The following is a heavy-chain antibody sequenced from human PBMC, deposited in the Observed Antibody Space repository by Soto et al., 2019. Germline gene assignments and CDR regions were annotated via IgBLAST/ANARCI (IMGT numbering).Heavy chain of an antibody. J-gene: IGHJ3*02. Sequence: GGSLRLSCAASGFRFSDYSMNWVRQAPGRGLEWVSYISSSSFTIHYADSVEGRFAISRDNAKNSLYLQMNSLRAEDTAVYYCAKDRRRSIAVAGNDAFDIWGQGTMVTVSS. D-gene: IGHD6-19*01. CDR1: GFRFSDYS. CDR2: ISSSSFTI. CDR3: AKDRRRSIAVAGNDAFDI. V-gene: IGHV3-48*01.